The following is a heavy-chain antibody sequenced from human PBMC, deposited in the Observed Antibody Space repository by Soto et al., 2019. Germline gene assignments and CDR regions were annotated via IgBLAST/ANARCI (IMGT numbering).Heavy chain of an antibody. V-gene: IGHV1-18*04. CDR1: GYTFTSYG. D-gene: IGHD1-1*01. CDR3: ARHRNWKVDY. Sequence: GASVKVSCKASGYTFTSYGISWVRQAPGQGLEWMGWISAYNGNTKYSQKFQGRVTITRDTSASTAYMELSSLRSEDTAVYYCARHRNWKVDYWGQGTLVTVSS. J-gene: IGHJ4*02. CDR2: ISAYNGNT.